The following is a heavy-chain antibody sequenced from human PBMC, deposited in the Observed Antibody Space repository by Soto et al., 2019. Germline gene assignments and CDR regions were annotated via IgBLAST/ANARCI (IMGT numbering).Heavy chain of an antibody. V-gene: IGHV1-69*13. CDR2: IISIFGTA. D-gene: IGHD5-12*01. CDR3: ASTLISGYSGYDSPLYYYGMDV. CDR1: GGTFSSYA. Sequence: SVKVSCKASGGTFSSYAISWVRQAPGQGLEWMGGIISIFGTANYAQKFQGRVTITADESTSTAYMELSSLRPEDTAVYYCASTLISGYSGYDSPLYYYGMDVWGQGTTVTVSS. J-gene: IGHJ6*02.